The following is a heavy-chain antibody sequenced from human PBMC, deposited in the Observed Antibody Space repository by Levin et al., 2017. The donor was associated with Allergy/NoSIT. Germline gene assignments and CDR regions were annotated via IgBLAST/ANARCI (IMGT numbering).Heavy chain of an antibody. V-gene: IGHV1-18*01. CDR1: GYSFTNYG. J-gene: IGHJ3*02. D-gene: IGHD3-22*01. Sequence: ASVKVSCKAFGYSFTNYGISWVRQAPGQGPEWMGWISAYNGNTNYAQKLQGRVTMTTDTSTRTAYMELRTLRSDDTAVYYCAREASVHTLIVVARGAFDIWGQGTMVTVSS. CDR2: ISAYNGNT. CDR3: AREASVHTLIVVARGAFDI.